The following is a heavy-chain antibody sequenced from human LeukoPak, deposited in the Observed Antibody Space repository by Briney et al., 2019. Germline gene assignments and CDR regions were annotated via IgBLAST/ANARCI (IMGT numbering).Heavy chain of an antibody. Sequence: GGSLRLSCVASGFTFSSYWMSWVRQAPGKGLEWVANIKQDGSEKYYVDSVKGRFTISRDNAKNSLYLQMNSLRAEDTAVYYCARDAAANYGDYPWGQGTLVTVSS. J-gene: IGHJ4*02. D-gene: IGHD4-17*01. CDR1: GFTFSSYW. CDR3: ARDAAANYGDYP. V-gene: IGHV3-7*01. CDR2: IKQDGSEK.